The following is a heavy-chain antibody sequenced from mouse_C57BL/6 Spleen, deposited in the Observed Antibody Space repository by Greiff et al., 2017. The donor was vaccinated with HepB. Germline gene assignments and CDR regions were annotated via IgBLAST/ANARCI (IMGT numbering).Heavy chain of an antibody. D-gene: IGHD2-2*01. Sequence: LVESGAELVRPGTSVKVSCKASGYAFTNYLIEWVKQRPGQGLEWIGVINPGSGGTNYNEKFKGKATLTADKSSSTAYMQLSSLTCEDSAVYFCARSTMVTTRWYFDVWGTGTTVTVSS. V-gene: IGHV1-54*01. CDR3: ARSTMVTTRWYFDV. CDR2: INPGSGGT. CDR1: GYAFTNYL. J-gene: IGHJ1*03.